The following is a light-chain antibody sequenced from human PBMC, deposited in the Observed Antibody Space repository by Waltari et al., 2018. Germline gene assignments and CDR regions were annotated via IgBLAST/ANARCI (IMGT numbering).Light chain of an antibody. Sequence: QSVLTQPPSGSGTPGQRVTISCSGSSSNIGSNYVYWYQHLPGTAPRLLIYRNNPRPSGVPDRFSGSKSGTSASLAISGLRSDDEADYYCAAWDDTLSGVVFGGGTKLTVL. CDR3: AAWDDTLSGVV. V-gene: IGLV1-47*01. J-gene: IGLJ2*01. CDR1: SSNIGSNY. CDR2: RNN.